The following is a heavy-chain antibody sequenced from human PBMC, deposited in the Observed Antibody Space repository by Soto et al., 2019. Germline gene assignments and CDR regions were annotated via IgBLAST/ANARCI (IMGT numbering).Heavy chain of an antibody. Sequence: EVQLVESGGVSVQPGGSLRLSCTASGFTLTNYWMHWVRQAPRKGLVWVSRINTDGSTTTYADSVKGRFTISRDNAKNTLYLQMISLRDEDTAVYYCVRIRRGDGYTFGYWGQGTLVTVSS. D-gene: IGHD5-12*01. CDR2: INTDGSTT. CDR1: GFTLTNYW. CDR3: VRIRRGDGYTFGY. V-gene: IGHV3-74*01. J-gene: IGHJ4*02.